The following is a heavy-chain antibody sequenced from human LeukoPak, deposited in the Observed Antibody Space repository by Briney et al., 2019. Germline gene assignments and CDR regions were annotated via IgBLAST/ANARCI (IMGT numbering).Heavy chain of an antibody. D-gene: IGHD5-18*01. Sequence: GGSLRLSCAAPGFTFSSYAMHWVRQAPGKGLEYVSAISSNGGSTYYANSVKGRFTISRDNSKNTLYLQMGSLRAEDMAVYYCARDSVGYSYGENWFDPWGQGTLVTVSS. CDR1: GFTFSSYA. CDR2: ISSNGGST. V-gene: IGHV3-64*01. CDR3: ARDSVGYSYGENWFDP. J-gene: IGHJ5*02.